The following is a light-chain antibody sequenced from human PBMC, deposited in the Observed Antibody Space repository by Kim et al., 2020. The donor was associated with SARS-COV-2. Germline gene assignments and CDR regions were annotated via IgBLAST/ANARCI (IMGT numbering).Light chain of an antibody. J-gene: IGLJ2*01. CDR2: GRN. CDR3: QSRDSGGNVV. V-gene: IGLV3-19*01. CDR1: SLRSYY. Sequence: SSELTQDPAVSVALGQKVRITCQGDSLRSYYATWYQQKPRQAPLLVIFGRNNRPSGIPDRFSGSTSGNTASLTIRGAQAEDEADFYCQSRDSGGNVVFGGGTKLTVL.